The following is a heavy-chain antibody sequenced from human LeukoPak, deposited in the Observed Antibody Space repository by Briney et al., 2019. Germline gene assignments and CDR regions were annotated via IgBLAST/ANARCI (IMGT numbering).Heavy chain of an antibody. D-gene: IGHD2-15*01. Sequence: SETLSLTCTVCGGSISNYYWSWIRQPAGKGLEWIGRIYSSGSSNSNPSLKSRVTMSVDTSKNQFSLKLSSVTAADTAVYFCARGVYCSGGSCYFDCWGQGTLVTVSS. CDR1: GGSISNYY. CDR2: IYSSGSS. V-gene: IGHV4-4*07. CDR3: ARGVYCSGGSCYFDC. J-gene: IGHJ4*02.